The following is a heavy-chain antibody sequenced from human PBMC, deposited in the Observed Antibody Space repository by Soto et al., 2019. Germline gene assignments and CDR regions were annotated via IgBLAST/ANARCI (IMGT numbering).Heavy chain of an antibody. CDR1: GFNFGFFG. CDR3: AKDLGLGYCSGASCYDC. V-gene: IGHV3-23*01. D-gene: IGHD2-15*01. J-gene: IGHJ4*02. Sequence: PGGSLRLSCAASGFNFGFFGMHWVRQAPGKGLEWVSAISGVGGSTYYADSVRGRFTISRDNSKNTLYLQMNSLRAEDTAIYYCAKDLGLGYCSGASCYDCWGQGTLVTVSS. CDR2: ISGVGGST.